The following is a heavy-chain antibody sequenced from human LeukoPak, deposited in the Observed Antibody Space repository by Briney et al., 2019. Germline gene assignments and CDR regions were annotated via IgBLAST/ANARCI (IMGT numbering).Heavy chain of an antibody. CDR1: GYSFTSYW. V-gene: IGHV5-51*01. CDR2: IYPGDSDT. D-gene: IGHD5-24*01. CDR3: ARPPNKGGYNSTPFDY. Sequence: GESLKISCQGSGYSFTSYWIGWVRQMPGKGLEWMGIIYPGDSDTRYSPSFQGQVTISADKSISTVYLQWSSLKASDTAMYYCARPPNKGGYNSTPFDYWGQGTLVTVSS. J-gene: IGHJ4*02.